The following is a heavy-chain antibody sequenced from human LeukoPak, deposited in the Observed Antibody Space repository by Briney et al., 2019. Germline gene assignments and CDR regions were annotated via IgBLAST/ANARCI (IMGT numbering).Heavy chain of an antibody. D-gene: IGHD3-22*01. CDR2: IFHSGST. J-gene: IGHJ4*02. CDR1: GYSISSGYY. CDR3: ASLPNYYDSSGLDFDY. Sequence: PSETLSLTCTVSGYSISSGYYWGWIRQPPGKGLERIGSIFHSGSTYYNPSLKSRVTISVDTSKNQFSLKLSSATAADTAVYYCASLPNYYDSSGLDFDYWGQGTLVTVSS. V-gene: IGHV4-38-2*02.